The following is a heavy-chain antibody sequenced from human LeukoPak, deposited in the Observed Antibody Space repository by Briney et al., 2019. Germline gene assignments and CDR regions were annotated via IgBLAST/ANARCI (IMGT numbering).Heavy chain of an antibody. J-gene: IGHJ4*02. D-gene: IGHD3-9*01. CDR2: INHSGST. CDR3: ARVTNYDILTALGFDY. CDR1: GGSISSGSHH. V-gene: IGHV4-39*07. Sequence: SETLSLTCTVSGGSISSGSHHWGWFRQSPGKGLEWIGEINHSGSTNYNPSLKSRVTISVDTSKNQFSLKLSSVTAADTAVYYCARVTNYDILTALGFDYWGQGTLVTVSS.